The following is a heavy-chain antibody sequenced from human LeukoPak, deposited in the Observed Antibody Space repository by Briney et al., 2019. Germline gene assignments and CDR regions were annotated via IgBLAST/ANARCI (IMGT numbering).Heavy chain of an antibody. J-gene: IGHJ3*02. D-gene: IGHD4-23*01. CDR3: ARARGNSLDDAFDI. V-gene: IGHV3-21*01. Sequence: GGSLRLSCAASGFTFSSYSMNWVRQAPGKGLEWVSSISSSSYIYYADSVKGRFTISRDDAKNSLYLQMNSLRAEDTAVYYCARARGNSLDDAFDIWGQGTMVTVSS. CDR2: ISSSSYI. CDR1: GFTFSSYS.